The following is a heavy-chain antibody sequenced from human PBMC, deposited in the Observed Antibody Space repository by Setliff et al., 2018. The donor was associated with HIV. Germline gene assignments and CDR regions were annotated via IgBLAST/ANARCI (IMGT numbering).Heavy chain of an antibody. J-gene: IGHJ4*02. CDR1: GGSMSSYF. Sequence: KASETLSLTCTVSGGSMSSYFWSWIRQSPGKGLEWIGYIYNSGGTNYNPSLKSRVTISLDTSKNQFSLNLTSVTAADTAVYYCARVDCSGGSCYSPAYWGQGTLVTVSS. V-gene: IGHV4-59*01. CDR2: IYNSGGT. D-gene: IGHD2-15*01. CDR3: ARVDCSGGSCYSPAY.